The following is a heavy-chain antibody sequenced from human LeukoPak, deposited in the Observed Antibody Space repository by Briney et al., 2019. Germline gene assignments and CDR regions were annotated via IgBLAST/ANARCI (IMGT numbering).Heavy chain of an antibody. J-gene: IGHJ4*01. D-gene: IGHD2-2*01. CDR2: MNPNTGNT. CDR3: ASGSTSTYDF. CDR1: GYTFTSFE. Sequence: GASVKVSCKVSGYTFTSFEINWVRQVTGQGLEWMGWMNPNTGNTGYAQKFQGRVTMTRDTSISTAYMELSGLTSDDTAVYFCASGSTSTYDFWGHGTMVTVSS. V-gene: IGHV1-8*01.